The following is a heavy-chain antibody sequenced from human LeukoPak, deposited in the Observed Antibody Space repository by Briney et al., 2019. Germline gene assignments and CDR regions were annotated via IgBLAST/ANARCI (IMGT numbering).Heavy chain of an antibody. Sequence: GGSLRLSCVVSGFTFSDYAMSWVRQAPGKGLDWVSVISGSGGSTYYADSVKGRFTISRDNSKNILYLQMNSLRAEDTAVYYCQWLQFSELDYWGQGTLVTVSS. CDR3: QWLQFSELDY. V-gene: IGHV3-23*01. D-gene: IGHD5-24*01. J-gene: IGHJ4*02. CDR1: GFTFSDYA. CDR2: ISGSGGST.